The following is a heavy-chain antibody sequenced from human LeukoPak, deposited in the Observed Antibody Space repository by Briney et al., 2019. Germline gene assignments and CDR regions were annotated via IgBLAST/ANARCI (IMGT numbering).Heavy chain of an antibody. CDR1: GFTFSSYS. J-gene: IGHJ3*02. CDR2: ISSSSSYI. Sequence: PGGSLRLSCAASGFTFSSYSMNWVRQAPGKGLEWVSSISSSSSYIYYADSVKGRFTISRDNSKNTLYLQMNSLRAEDTAVYYCAKDWGTGSPHAFDIWGQGTMVTVSS. CDR3: AKDWGTGSPHAFDI. D-gene: IGHD3-16*01. V-gene: IGHV3-21*01.